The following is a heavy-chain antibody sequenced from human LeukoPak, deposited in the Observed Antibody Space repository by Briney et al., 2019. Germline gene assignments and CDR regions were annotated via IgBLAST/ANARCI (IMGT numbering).Heavy chain of an antibody. Sequence: PSETLSLTCAVYGGSFSGYYWSWIRQPPGKGLEWIGEINHSGSTNYNPSLESRVTISVDTSKNQFSLKLSSVTAADTAVYYCARGRMVRGVDYWGQGTLVTVSS. J-gene: IGHJ4*02. V-gene: IGHV4-34*01. D-gene: IGHD3-10*01. CDR3: ARGRMVRGVDY. CDR2: INHSGST. CDR1: GGSFSGYY.